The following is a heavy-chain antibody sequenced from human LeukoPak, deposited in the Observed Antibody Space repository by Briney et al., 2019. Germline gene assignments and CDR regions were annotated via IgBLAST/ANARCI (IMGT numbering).Heavy chain of an antibody. V-gene: IGHV3-21*01. Sequence: GGSLRLSCAASGFTLRSYNMHWVRQAPGKGLEWVSYISTRSYYIYYGDSVKGRFTISRDDAKNSLFLQMNSLRAEDTAIYYCARDASGSSTGLIDSWGQGTLVTVSS. CDR3: ARDASGSSTGLIDS. J-gene: IGHJ4*02. CDR1: GFTLRSYN. CDR2: ISTRSYYI. D-gene: IGHD1-26*01.